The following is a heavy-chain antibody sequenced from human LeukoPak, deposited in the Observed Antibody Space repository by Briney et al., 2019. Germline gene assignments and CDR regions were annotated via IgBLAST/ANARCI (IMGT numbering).Heavy chain of an antibody. V-gene: IGHV3-7*01. D-gene: IGHD1-7*01. Sequence: GRSLRLSCAASGFTFGSHAIHWVRQAPGKGLEWVANIKQDGSEKYYVDSVKGRFTISRDNAENSLYLQMNSLRAEDTAVYYCATSRTFDYWGQGTLVTVSS. J-gene: IGHJ4*02. CDR2: IKQDGSEK. CDR1: GFTFGSHA. CDR3: ATSRTFDY.